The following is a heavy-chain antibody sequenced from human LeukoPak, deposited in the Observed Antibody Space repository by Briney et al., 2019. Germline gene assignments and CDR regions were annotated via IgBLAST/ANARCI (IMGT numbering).Heavy chain of an antibody. CDR3: ASLFSPGDYYYMDV. J-gene: IGHJ6*03. V-gene: IGHV4-59*01. Sequence: SETLSLTCTVSGGSISCYYWSWIRQPPGKGLEWIVYIYYSGSTNYNPSLKSRVTISVDTSKNQFSLKLSSVTAADTAVYYCASLFSPGDYYYMDVWGKGTTVTVSS. D-gene: IGHD3-10*01. CDR1: GGSISCYY. CDR2: IYYSGST.